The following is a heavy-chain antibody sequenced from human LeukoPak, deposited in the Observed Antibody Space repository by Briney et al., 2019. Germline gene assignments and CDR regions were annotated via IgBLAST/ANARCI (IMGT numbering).Heavy chain of an antibody. D-gene: IGHD2-2*01. V-gene: IGHV3-23*01. CDR1: GFTFNNYA. J-gene: IGHJ4*03. CDR2: MSGGGVAT. Sequence: GGSLRLSCAAAGFTFNNYAMSWVRQAPGKGLEWDSSMSGGGVATYYADSVKGRFTIPRDSSKNTLYLQMNSLRAEDTAVYYCARGGVVGYCSSTSCYLDYWGQGTLVTVSS. CDR3: ARGGVVGYCSSTSCYLDY.